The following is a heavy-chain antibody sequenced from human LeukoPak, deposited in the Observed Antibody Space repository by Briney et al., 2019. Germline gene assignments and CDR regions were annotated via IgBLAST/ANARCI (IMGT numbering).Heavy chain of an antibody. CDR2: IIPIFGTA. D-gene: IGHD6-19*01. Sequence: SVKVSCKASGGTFSSYAISWVRQAPGQGLEWMGGIIPIFGTANYAQKFQGRVTIAADESTSTAYMELSSLRSEDTAVYYCARREIAVAGTNYFDYWGQGTLVTVSS. J-gene: IGHJ4*02. V-gene: IGHV1-69*13. CDR1: GGTFSSYA. CDR3: ARREIAVAGTNYFDY.